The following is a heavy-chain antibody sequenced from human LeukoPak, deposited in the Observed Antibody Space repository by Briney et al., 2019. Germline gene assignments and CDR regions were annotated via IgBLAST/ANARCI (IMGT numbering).Heavy chain of an antibody. D-gene: IGHD1-26*01. CDR2: ISAYNGNT. CDR1: GYTFTSYG. V-gene: IGHV1-18*01. J-gene: IGHJ4*02. Sequence: ASVKVSCKASGYTFTSYGISWVRQAPGQGLEWMGWISAYNGNTNYAQKLQGRVTMTTDTSTSTAYMELRSLRSDDTAVYYCARDEGSWELLTVVDHWGQGTLVTVSS. CDR3: ARDEGSWELLTVVDH.